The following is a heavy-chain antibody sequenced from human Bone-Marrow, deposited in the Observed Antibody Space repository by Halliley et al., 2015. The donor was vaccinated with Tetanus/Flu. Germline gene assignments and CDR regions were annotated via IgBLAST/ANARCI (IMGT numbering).Heavy chain of an antibody. Sequence: SLRLSCEASGFTFRNFAMTWVRQAPGKGLEWVSGISGSSDATYYADSVKGRFTVSRDNSKNTLYLQMNSLRAEDTAVYYCARPYCTVGRCYLYLYGLDAWGQGTTVTVSS. V-gene: IGHV3-23*01. CDR2: ISGSSDAT. CDR1: GFTFRNFA. D-gene: IGHD2-15*01. CDR3: ARPYCTVGRCYLYLYGLDA. J-gene: IGHJ6*02.